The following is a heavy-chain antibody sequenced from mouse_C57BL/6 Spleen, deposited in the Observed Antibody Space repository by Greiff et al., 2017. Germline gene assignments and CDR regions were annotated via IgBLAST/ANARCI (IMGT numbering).Heavy chain of an antibody. V-gene: IGHV14-1*01. J-gene: IGHJ3*01. Sequence: EVQLQQSGAELVRPGASVTLSCTASGFNINDYYMHWVKQRPEQGLEWIGRIDPEDGDTEYAPKFQGKATMTADTSSNTAYLQLSSLTSEDTAVYYCTTTLGRGFADWGQGALVTVSA. CDR2: IDPEDGDT. CDR1: GFNINDYY. D-gene: IGHD4-1*01. CDR3: TTTLGRGFAD.